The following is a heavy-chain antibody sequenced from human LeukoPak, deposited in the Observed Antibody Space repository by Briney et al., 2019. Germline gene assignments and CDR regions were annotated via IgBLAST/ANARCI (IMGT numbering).Heavy chain of an antibody. CDR2: ISISGTKT. CDR3: ARGEIDY. J-gene: IGHJ4*02. CDR1: EFDFSTHA. V-gene: IGHV3-23*01. Sequence: GGSLRLSCAASEFDFSTHAMTWVRQPPGKGLEWVSAISISGTKTYYADSVKGRFTISRDNSKNTLYLQMNSLRAEDTAVYYCARGEIDYWGQGTLVTVSS.